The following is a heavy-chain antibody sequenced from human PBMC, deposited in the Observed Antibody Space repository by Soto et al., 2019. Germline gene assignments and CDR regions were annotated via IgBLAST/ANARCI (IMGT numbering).Heavy chain of an antibody. D-gene: IGHD3-3*01. CDR2: IHYSGST. V-gene: IGHV4-30-4*01. CDR1: GGSISSDHYY. J-gene: IGHJ6*02. CDR3: ARAGILDYFYYGMDV. Sequence: ASETLSLTCTVSGGSISSDHYYWSWIRQPPGKGLEWIGYIHYSGSTYYNPSLKSRVSLSVDTSKKQFSLKLSSVTAADTAVYYCARAGILDYFYYGMDVWGQGTTVTVSS.